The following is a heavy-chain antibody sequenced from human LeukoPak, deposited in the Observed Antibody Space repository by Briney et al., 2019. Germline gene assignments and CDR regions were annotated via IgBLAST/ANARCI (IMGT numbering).Heavy chain of an antibody. CDR3: ARRAGAYSHPYDY. V-gene: IGHV3-48*03. D-gene: IGHD4/OR15-4a*01. CDR2: ISSSGSTI. J-gene: IGHJ4*02. CDR1: GFTFSSYE. Sequence: PGGSLRLSCAASGFTFSSYEVNWVRQAPGKGLEWVSYISSSGSTIYYADSVKGRFTISRDNAKNSLYLQMNSLRAEDTAVYYCARRAGAYSHPYDYWGQGTLVTVSS.